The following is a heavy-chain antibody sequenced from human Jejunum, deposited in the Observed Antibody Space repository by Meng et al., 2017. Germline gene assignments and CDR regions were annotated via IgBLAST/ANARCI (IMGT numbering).Heavy chain of an antibody. CDR1: GFTLSDHY. CDR3: TRGFCGGGTCYSGLT. V-gene: IGHV3-72*01. Sequence: GESLKISCTVSGFTLSDHYTDWVRQAPGKGLEWVGRSRDKTQSYSIEYAASVKGRFIISRDDSQQSLYLQMNSLQTDDTAMYYCTRGFCGGGTCYSGLTWGQGSLVTVSS. CDR2: SRDKTQSYSI. D-gene: IGHD2-21*01. J-gene: IGHJ4*02.